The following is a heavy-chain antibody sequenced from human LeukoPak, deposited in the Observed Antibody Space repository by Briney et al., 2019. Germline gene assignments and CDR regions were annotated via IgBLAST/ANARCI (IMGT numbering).Heavy chain of an antibody. J-gene: IGHJ3*02. Sequence: PGGSPRLSCAASGFTFSSYSMNWVRQAPGKGLEWVSYISSSTNTIYYADSVKGRFTISRDNAKNSLFLQMNSLRDEDTAVYYCARGGYGANDDAFDIWGQGTMVTVSS. CDR3: ARGGYGANDDAFDI. D-gene: IGHD4-23*01. CDR1: GFTFSSYS. V-gene: IGHV3-48*02. CDR2: ISSSTNTI.